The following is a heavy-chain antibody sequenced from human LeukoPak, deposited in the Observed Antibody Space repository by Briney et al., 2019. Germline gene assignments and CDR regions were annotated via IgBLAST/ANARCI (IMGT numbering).Heavy chain of an antibody. J-gene: IGHJ4*02. CDR2: ISGDGGST. CDR3: AREYYDSSGVDY. V-gene: IGHV3-23*01. Sequence: GGSLRLSCAASGFTFSTYAMSWVRQAPGQGLQWVSSISGDGGSTYYADSVKGRFTISRDNAKNSLYLQMNSLRAADTAVYYCAREYYDSSGVDYWGQGTLVTVSS. D-gene: IGHD3-22*01. CDR1: GFTFSTYA.